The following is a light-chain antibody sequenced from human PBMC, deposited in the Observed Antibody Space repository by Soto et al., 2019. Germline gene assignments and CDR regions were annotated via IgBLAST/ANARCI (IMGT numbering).Light chain of an antibody. CDR3: QQRSGWPLLT. CDR1: QSVGSQ. V-gene: IGKV3-11*01. CDR2: DAS. Sequence: EIVLTQSPATLSLSPGERATLSCRASQSVGSQLAWYQQKPGQAPRLLIYDASNRATGIPARFSGSGSGTDFTLAISSLEPEDFAIYYCQQRSGWPLLTFGGGTTVEIK. J-gene: IGKJ4*01.